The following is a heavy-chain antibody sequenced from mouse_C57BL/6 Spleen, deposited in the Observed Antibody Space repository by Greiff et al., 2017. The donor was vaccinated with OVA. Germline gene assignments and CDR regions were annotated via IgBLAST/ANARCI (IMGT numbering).Heavy chain of an antibody. J-gene: IGHJ3*01. CDR3: ARIYDYDGAWFAY. Sequence: VQGVESGAELVRPGTSVKVSCKASGYAFTNYLIEWVKQRPGQGLEWIGVINPGSGGTNYNEKFKGKATLTADKSSSTAYMQLSSLTSEDSAVYFCARIYDYDGAWFAYWGQGTLVTVSA. V-gene: IGHV1-54*01. D-gene: IGHD2-4*01. CDR1: GYAFTNYL. CDR2: INPGSGGT.